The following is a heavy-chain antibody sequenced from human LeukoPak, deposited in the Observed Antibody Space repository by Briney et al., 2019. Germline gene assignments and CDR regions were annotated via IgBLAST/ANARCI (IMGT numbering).Heavy chain of an antibody. CDR2: INPNSGGT. V-gene: IGHV1-2*06. Sequence: GASVKVSCKASGYTFTNYHMHWVRQAPGQGLEWMGRINPNSGGTNYAQKFQGRVTMTRDTSISTAYMELSRLRSDDTAVYYCARDRGFRAARELGYWGQGTLVTVSS. J-gene: IGHJ4*02. D-gene: IGHD1-26*01. CDR1: GYTFTNYH. CDR3: ARDRGFRAARELGY.